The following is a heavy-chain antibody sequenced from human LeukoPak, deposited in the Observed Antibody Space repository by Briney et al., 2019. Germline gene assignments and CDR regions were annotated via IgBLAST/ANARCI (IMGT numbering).Heavy chain of an antibody. Sequence: SETLSLTCTVSGGSISSSSYYWGWIRQPPGKGLEWIGSIYYSGSTYYNPSLKSRVTISVDTSKNQFSLKLSSVTAADTAVYYCARGEDDFRPGRRDYYYYMDVWGKGTTVTVSS. CDR1: GGSISSSSYY. CDR2: IYYSGST. J-gene: IGHJ6*03. D-gene: IGHD3-3*01. V-gene: IGHV4-39*07. CDR3: ARGEDDFRPGRRDYYYYMDV.